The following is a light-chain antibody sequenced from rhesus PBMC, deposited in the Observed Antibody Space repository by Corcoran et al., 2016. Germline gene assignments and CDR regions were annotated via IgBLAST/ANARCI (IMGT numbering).Light chain of an antibody. J-gene: IGKJ2*01. Sequence: DIQMTQSPSSLSASVGDRVTVTCRASQGINKELSWYQQKPGKAPTLLSYAASSLQTGVPYRFSCGESGTDYTLNISSLQPEDVATYYCLQDYTTPYSFGQGPKVEIK. CDR1: QGINKE. CDR2: AAS. V-gene: IGKV1-94*01. CDR3: LQDYTTPYS.